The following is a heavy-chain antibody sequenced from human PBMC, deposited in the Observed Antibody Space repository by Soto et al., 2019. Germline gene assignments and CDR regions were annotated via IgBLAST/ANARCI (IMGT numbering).Heavy chain of an antibody. CDR3: ARGGDKAMVHLSY. Sequence: NPSETLSLTCAVSGGSISSGGYSWSWIRQPPGKGLEWIGYIYHSGSTYYNPSLKSRVTISVDRSKNQFSLKLSSVTAADTAVYYCARGGDKAMVHLSYWGQGTLVTVSS. D-gene: IGHD5-18*01. CDR2: IYHSGST. J-gene: IGHJ4*02. CDR1: GGSISSGGYS. V-gene: IGHV4-30-2*01.